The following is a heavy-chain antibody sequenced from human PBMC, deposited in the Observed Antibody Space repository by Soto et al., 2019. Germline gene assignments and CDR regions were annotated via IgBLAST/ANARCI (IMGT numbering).Heavy chain of an antibody. J-gene: IGHJ5*02. V-gene: IGHV4-34*01. D-gene: IGHD3-16*01. Sequence: SWTLSLTCAVYGGFLSESYWTWIRQPPGKGLEWIGEINHVGGTNYNPSLKSRVTMSVDTSQNQFSLRLISVTAADTAMYFCVRIRYQLPSSVLWLDPWGQGTPVTVSS. CDR1: GGFLSESY. CDR2: INHVGGT. CDR3: VRIRYQLPSSVLWLDP.